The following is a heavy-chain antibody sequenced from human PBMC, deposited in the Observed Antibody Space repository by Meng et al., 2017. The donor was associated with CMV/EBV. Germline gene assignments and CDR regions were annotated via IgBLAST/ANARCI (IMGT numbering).Heavy chain of an antibody. D-gene: IGHD1-26*01. CDR3: ARGGIVGATEYYYYGMDV. CDR2: ISAYNGNT. Sequence: ASVKVSCKASGYTFTSYGISWLRQAPGQGLEWMGWISAYNGNTNYAQKLQGRVTMTTDTSTSTAYMELRSLRSDDTAVYYCARGGIVGATEYYYYGMDVWGQGTTVTVSS. J-gene: IGHJ6*02. CDR1: GYTFTSYG. V-gene: IGHV1-18*01.